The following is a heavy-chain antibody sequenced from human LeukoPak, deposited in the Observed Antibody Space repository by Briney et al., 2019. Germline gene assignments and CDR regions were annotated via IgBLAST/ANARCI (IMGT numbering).Heavy chain of an antibody. Sequence: GGSLRLSCAASGFTFSSYGMHWVRQAPGKGLEWVSSISSSSSYIYYADSVKGRFTISRDNAKNSLYLQMNSLRAEDTAVYYCARGPMVVTPIDYWGQGTLVTVSS. CDR3: ARGPMVVTPIDY. J-gene: IGHJ4*02. CDR2: ISSSSSYI. D-gene: IGHD4-23*01. CDR1: GFTFSSYG. V-gene: IGHV3-21*01.